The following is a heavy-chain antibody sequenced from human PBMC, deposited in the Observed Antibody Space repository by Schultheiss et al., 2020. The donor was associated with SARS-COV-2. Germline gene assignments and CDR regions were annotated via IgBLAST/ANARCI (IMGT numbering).Heavy chain of an antibody. Sequence: SETLSLTCTVSGGSISSYYWSWIRQPPGKGLEWIGEINHSGSTNYNPSLKSRVTMSVDTSKNQFSLKLSSVTAADTAVYYCARGSHDFWSVINPHPYYFDYWGQGTLVTVSS. D-gene: IGHD3-3*01. J-gene: IGHJ4*02. CDR1: GGSISSYY. CDR2: INHSGST. CDR3: ARGSHDFWSVINPHPYYFDY. V-gene: IGHV4-34*01.